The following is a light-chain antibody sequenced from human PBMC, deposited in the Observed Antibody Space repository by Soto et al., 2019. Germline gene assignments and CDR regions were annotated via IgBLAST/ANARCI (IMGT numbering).Light chain of an antibody. CDR2: DAS. CDR3: QQRTNWPLT. Sequence: EIVLTQFPATLSVSPGERATLSCRASQTIGSYLAWYQHKPGQAPRLLIYDASNRAAGVPARFIAFGSGTDFTLTISSLEPEDVAIYYCQQRTNWPLTFGGGTNVEIK. V-gene: IGKV3-11*01. CDR1: QTIGSY. J-gene: IGKJ4*01.